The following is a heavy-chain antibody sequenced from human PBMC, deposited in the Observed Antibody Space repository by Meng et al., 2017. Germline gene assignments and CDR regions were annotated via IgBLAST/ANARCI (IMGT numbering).Heavy chain of an antibody. V-gene: IGHV2-5*02. Sequence: QSTLNESGSTLAKPTPTLTLTCTFSGFSLSTSGGGVGWIRQPPGKALEWLALIYWDDDKRYSPSLNSRLTITKDTSKNQVVLTMTNMDPVDTATYYCAHRTVGYSSGWEFDYWGQGTLVTVSS. CDR1: GFSLSTSGGG. CDR3: AHRTVGYSSGWEFDY. CDR2: IYWDDDK. D-gene: IGHD6-19*01. J-gene: IGHJ4*02.